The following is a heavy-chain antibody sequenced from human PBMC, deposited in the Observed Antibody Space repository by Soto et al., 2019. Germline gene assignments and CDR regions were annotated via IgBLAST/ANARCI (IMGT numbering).Heavy chain of an antibody. D-gene: IGHD5-12*01. CDR3: ARGGVDGYKETRYYYYGMDV. V-gene: IGHV3-74*01. CDR1: GFTFSSYW. J-gene: IGHJ6*02. CDR2: INSDGSSR. Sequence: SLRLSCAASGFTFSSYWMRWVRQAPGKGLVWVSRINSDGSSRSYADSVKGRFTISRDNAKNTLYLQMNSLRAEDTTVYYCARGGVDGYKETRYYYYGMDVWGQGTTVTVSS.